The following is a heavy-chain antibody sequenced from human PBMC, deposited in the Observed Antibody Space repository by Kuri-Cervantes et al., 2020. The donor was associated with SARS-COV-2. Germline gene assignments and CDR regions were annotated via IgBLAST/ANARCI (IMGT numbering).Heavy chain of an antibody. CDR2: MNPDTGNA. D-gene: IGHD6-13*01. CDR3: ARDSAGTAYYYYMDV. J-gene: IGHJ6*03. CDR1: GYTFTNND. V-gene: IGHV1-8*02. Sequence: ASVKVSWKASGYTFTNNDINWVRQASGQGLEWMGWMNPDTGNAGYAQKFQGRVTLTRITSISTAYMELSSLRFEDAAVYYCARDSAGTAYYYYMDVWGKGTTVTVSS.